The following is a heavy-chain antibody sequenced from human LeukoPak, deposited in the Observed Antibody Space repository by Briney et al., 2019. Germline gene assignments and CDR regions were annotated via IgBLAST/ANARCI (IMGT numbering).Heavy chain of an antibody. CDR2: INFSSTHI. CDR1: GFIFSNYG. J-gene: IGHJ6*02. V-gene: IGHV3-21*06. CDR3: ARGHYGLDV. Sequence: PGGSLRLSCAASGFIFSNYGMSWVRQAPGKGLEWVSSINFSSTHIYYADSIQGRFTISRDNAENSLYLQMNSLRAEDTAVYYCARGHYGLDVWGQGTTVTVSS.